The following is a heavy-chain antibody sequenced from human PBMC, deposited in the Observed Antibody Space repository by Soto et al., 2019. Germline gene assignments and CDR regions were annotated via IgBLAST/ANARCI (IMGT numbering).Heavy chain of an antibody. J-gene: IGHJ4*02. CDR1: GYTFTSYA. CDR3: ARTIDYGYYPLGY. CDR2: INAGNGNT. D-gene: IGHD4-17*01. V-gene: IGHV1-3*01. Sequence: GASVKVSCKASGYTFTSYAMHWVRQAPGQRLERMGWINAGNGNTKYSQKFQGRVTITRDTSASTAYMELSSLRSDDTAVYYSARTIDYGYYPLGYWGQVSLVTVSS.